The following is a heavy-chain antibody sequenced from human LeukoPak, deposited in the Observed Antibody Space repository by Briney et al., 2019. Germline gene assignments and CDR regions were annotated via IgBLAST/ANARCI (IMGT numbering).Heavy chain of an antibody. Sequence: GGSLRLSCAASGFTFSSCSMNWVRQAPGRGLEWVSSLSSGGNYIYYADSVKGRFTSSRDNAKNSLYLQMNSLRAEDTAVYYCVRAGYAYIYYYAMDVWGQGTTVTVSS. CDR2: LSSGGNYI. D-gene: IGHD2-15*01. CDR1: GFTFSSCS. CDR3: VRAGYAYIYYYAMDV. J-gene: IGHJ6*02. V-gene: IGHV3-21*01.